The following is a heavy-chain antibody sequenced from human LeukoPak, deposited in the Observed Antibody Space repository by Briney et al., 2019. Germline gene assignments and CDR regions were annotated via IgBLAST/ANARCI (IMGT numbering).Heavy chain of an antibody. Sequence: ASVKVSCKASGYTFTTYEIIWVRQAPGQGLEWMGWINTRNGNANYAHQLQGRVTMTTDTSTSTSYMELASLRFDDTAVYYCARGPEDLPVVVTAIEYFQHWGQGTLVTVSS. D-gene: IGHD2-21*02. CDR2: INTRNGNA. CDR1: GYTFTTYE. J-gene: IGHJ1*01. CDR3: ARGPEDLPVVVTAIEYFQH. V-gene: IGHV1-18*01.